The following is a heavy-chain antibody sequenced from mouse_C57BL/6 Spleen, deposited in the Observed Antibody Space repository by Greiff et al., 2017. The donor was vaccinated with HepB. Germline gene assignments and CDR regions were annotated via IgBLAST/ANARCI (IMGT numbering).Heavy chain of an antibody. CDR1: GYTFTSYG. CDR3: ARENYYGSSPAWFAY. V-gene: IGHV1-81*01. D-gene: IGHD1-1*01. Sequence: VKLQESGAELARPGASVKLSCKASGYTFTSYGISWVKQRTGQGLEWIGEIYPRSGNTYYNEKFKGKATLTADKSSSTAYMELRSLTSEDSAVYFCARENYYGSSPAWFAYWGQGTLVTVSA. J-gene: IGHJ3*01. CDR2: IYPRSGNT.